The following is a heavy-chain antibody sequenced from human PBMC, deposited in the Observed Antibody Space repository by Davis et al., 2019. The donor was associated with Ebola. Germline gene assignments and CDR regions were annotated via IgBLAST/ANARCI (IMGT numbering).Heavy chain of an antibody. D-gene: IGHD5-18*01. Sequence: SETLSLTCTVSGGSISSGGYYWSWIRQHPGKGLEWIGYIYYSGSTYYNPSLKSRVTISVDTSKNQFSLKLSSVTAADTAVYYCARLGYSYGYPLLYYYYGMDVWGKGTTVTVSS. J-gene: IGHJ6*04. CDR1: GGSISSGGYY. CDR3: ARLGYSYGYPLLYYYYGMDV. CDR2: IYYSGST. V-gene: IGHV4-31*03.